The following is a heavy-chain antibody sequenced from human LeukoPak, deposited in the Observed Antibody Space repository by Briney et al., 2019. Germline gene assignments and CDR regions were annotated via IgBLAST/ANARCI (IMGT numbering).Heavy chain of an antibody. J-gene: IGHJ3*02. V-gene: IGHV3-66*01. CDR2: IYSGGST. D-gene: IGHD1-26*01. CDR3: ARDPTSSWETAFDI. Sequence: GGSLRLSCAASEFSVGSNYMTWVRQAPGKGLEWVSLIYSGGSTYYADSVKGRFTISRDNSKNTLYLQMNNLRAEDTAVYYCARDPTSSWETAFDIWGQGTMVTVSS. CDR1: EFSVGSNY.